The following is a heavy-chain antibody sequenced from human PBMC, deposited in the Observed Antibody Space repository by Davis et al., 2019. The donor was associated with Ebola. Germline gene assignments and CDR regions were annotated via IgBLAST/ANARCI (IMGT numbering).Heavy chain of an antibody. V-gene: IGHV3-23*01. CDR2: ITASADTT. CDR1: GFTFTRYA. Sequence: GESLKISCAASGFTFTRYAMSWVRQAPGKGLEWVSGITASADTTYYADSVKGRFTISRDNSKNTLYLQMNSLRAEDTAVYYCARDRESELTVTLDYWGQGTLVTVSS. CDR3: ARDRESELTVTLDY. D-gene: IGHD4-17*01. J-gene: IGHJ4*02.